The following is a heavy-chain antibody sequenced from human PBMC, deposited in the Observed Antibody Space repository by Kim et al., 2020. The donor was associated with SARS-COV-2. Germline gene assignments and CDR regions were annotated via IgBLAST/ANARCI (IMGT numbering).Heavy chain of an antibody. CDR3: AKVVVRGVTNFDF. CDR2: ISGSGSST. D-gene: IGHD3-10*01. J-gene: IGHJ4*02. Sequence: GGSLRLSCAASGFTFSNYAMSWVRQAPGKGLEWVSTISGSGSSTYYADSVKGRFTISRDYSKNTLYLQMNSLRAEDTAVYYCAKVVVRGVTNFDFCGQGTLVTVSS. CDR1: GFTFSNYA. V-gene: IGHV3-23*01.